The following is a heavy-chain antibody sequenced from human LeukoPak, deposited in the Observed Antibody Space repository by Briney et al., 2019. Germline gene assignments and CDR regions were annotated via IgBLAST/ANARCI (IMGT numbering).Heavy chain of an antibody. D-gene: IGHD4-11*01. V-gene: IGHV3-15*01. CDR3: TRQLRFYYYMDV. CDR2: IKSKTDGGTT. CDR1: GFTFGNAW. J-gene: IGHJ6*03. Sequence: GGSLRLSCAASGFTFGNAWMSWVRQAPGKGLEWVGRIKSKTDGGTTDYAAPVKGRFTISRDDSKNTLYLQMNSLKTEDTAVYYCTRQLRFYYYMDVWGKGTTVTVSS.